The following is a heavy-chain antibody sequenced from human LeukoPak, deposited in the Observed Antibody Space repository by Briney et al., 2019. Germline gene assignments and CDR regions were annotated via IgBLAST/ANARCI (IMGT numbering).Heavy chain of an antibody. Sequence: GGSLRLSCAASGFTFSNYGMHWVRQAPGKGLEWGAIIWYDGSNKYYADSVKGRFTISRDNSENTLYLQMNSLRADDTAVYYCATARSYTNSWFFESWGQGSLVSVSS. J-gene: IGHJ4*02. CDR2: IWYDGSNK. CDR1: GFTFSNYG. D-gene: IGHD6-13*01. CDR3: ATARSYTNSWFFES. V-gene: IGHV3-33*01.